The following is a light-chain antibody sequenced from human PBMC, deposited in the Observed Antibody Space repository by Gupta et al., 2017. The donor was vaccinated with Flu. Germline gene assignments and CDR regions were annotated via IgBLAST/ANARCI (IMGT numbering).Light chain of an antibody. CDR3: QQLSNWPPIA. J-gene: IGKJ5*01. V-gene: IGKV3-11*02. CDR2: DAS. CDR1: QSVRSY. Sequence: EIVLTQSPATLSLSPGERATLSCRASQSVRSYLAWYQQKPGQAPRLLIYDASNRATGIPARFSGSGDGRDLTLTISSREQEEFAVYYCQQLSNWPPIAFGQGTQLEIK.